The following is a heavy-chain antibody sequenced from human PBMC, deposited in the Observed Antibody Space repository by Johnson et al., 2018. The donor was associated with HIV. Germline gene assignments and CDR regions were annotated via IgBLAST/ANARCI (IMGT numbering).Heavy chain of an antibody. CDR1: GFTVSNKY. J-gene: IGHJ3*02. Sequence: VQLVESGGGSIQPGGSLRLSCAASGFTVSNKYMGWVRQAPGKSLEWVSYVVSSGETDYVDSAKGRFTISRDNSRNSLNLQMHSLRAEDTAVYYCALYPPDAFDIWGQGTMVTVSS. CDR2: VVSSGET. D-gene: IGHD5/OR15-5a*01. CDR3: ALYPPDAFDI. V-gene: IGHV3-66*03.